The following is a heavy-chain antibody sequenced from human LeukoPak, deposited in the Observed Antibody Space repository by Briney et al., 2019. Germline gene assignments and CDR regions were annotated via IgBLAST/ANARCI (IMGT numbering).Heavy chain of an antibody. CDR3: ARQMNTVTADY. CDR2: IFYSGST. CDR1: GGSISSSSYF. Sequence: SGTLSLTCTVFGGSISSSSYFWGWIRQPPGKGLEWIGSIFYSGSTYYNPSLNSRVTISIDTSKNQFSLRLSSVTAADTAVYYCARQMNTVTADYWGQGTLVTVSS. J-gene: IGHJ4*02. D-gene: IGHD4-17*01. V-gene: IGHV4-39*01.